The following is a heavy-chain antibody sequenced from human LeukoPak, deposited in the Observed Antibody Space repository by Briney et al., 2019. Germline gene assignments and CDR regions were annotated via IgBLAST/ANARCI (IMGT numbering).Heavy chain of an antibody. CDR3: AREVLADSSGYRRYFFDY. V-gene: IGHV1-2*02. CDR2: INPNNGGS. D-gene: IGHD3-22*01. Sequence: ASVKVSCKASGYTFIGYYIHWVRQAPGQGLEWMGWINPNNGGSTYAQKFQGRVTMTRDTSISTVYMELSRLRSDDTAVYYCAREVLADSSGYRRYFFDYWGQGNMVTVSS. J-gene: IGHJ4*02. CDR1: GYTFIGYY.